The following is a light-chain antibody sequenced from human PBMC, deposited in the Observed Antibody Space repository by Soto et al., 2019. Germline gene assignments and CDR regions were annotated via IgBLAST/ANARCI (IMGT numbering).Light chain of an antibody. Sequence: DIVMTQSPDSLAVSLGERATINCKSSQSVLYSSNNKNYLAWYQQKPGQPPKLLIYWASTRESGVPDRFSGSGSGTDXXXTISSLQAEDVAVYYCQQYYSTPWTFGQGTKVEIK. CDR1: QSVLYSSNNKNY. J-gene: IGKJ1*01. V-gene: IGKV4-1*01. CDR3: QQYYSTPWT. CDR2: WAS.